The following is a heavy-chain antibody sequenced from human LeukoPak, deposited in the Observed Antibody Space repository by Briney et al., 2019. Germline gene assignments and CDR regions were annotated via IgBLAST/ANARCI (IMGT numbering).Heavy chain of an antibody. J-gene: IGHJ4*02. V-gene: IGHV1-2*06. CDR3: ERRYCTNGVCYHYFDY. Sequence: GASVKVSCKASGYTFTGYYMHWVRQAPGQGLEWMGRINPNSGGTNYAQKFQGRVTMTRDTSISTAYMELSRLRSDDTAVYYCERRYCTNGVCYHYFDYWGQGTLVTVSS. D-gene: IGHD2-8*01. CDR1: GYTFTGYY. CDR2: INPNSGGT.